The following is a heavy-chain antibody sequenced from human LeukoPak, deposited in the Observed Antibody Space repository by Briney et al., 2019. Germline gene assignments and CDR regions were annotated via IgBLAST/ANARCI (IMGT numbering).Heavy chain of an antibody. CDR2: IKQDGSEK. CDR1: GFTFSSYW. J-gene: IGHJ4*02. Sequence: VGSLRLSCAVSGFTFSSYWMSWVRQAPGKGLEWVANIKQDGSEKYYVDSVKGRFTISRDNVKNSLYLQMNSLRADDTAVFYCARGLTVDFWGQGTLVTVSS. D-gene: IGHD4/OR15-4a*01. V-gene: IGHV3-7*04. CDR3: ARGLTVDF.